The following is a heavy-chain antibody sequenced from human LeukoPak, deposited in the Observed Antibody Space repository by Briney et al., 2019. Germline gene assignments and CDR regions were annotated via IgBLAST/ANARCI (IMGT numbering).Heavy chain of an antibody. D-gene: IGHD5-18*01. V-gene: IGHV1-18*01. Sequence: RASVKVSCKASGYTFTSYGISWVRQAPGQGLEWMGWISAYNGNTNYAQKLQGRVTMTTDTSTSTAYMELRSLRSDDTAVYYCARDWDRIQLWPEAFDYWGQGTLVTVPS. CDR3: ARDWDRIQLWPEAFDY. CDR1: GYTFTSYG. J-gene: IGHJ4*02. CDR2: ISAYNGNT.